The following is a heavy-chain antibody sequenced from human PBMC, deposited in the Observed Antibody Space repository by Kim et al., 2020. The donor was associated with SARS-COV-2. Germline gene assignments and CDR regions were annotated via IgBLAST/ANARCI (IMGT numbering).Heavy chain of an antibody. CDR3: ARKAVRSSLCYFDL. CDR1: GFTFSTYD. J-gene: IGHJ2*01. V-gene: IGHV3-13*04. CDR2: IGTADDT. Sequence: GGSLRLSCTASGFTFSTYDMHWVRQATGKGLEWVSAIGTADDTYYPEYVKGRFTISRENAKNSFYLQINSLRAGDAAVYYCARKAVRSSLCYFDLWGRGTLVTVSS. D-gene: IGHD6-19*01.